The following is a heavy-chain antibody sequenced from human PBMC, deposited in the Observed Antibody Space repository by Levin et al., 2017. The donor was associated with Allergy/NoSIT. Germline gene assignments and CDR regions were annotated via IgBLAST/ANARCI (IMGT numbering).Heavy chain of an antibody. D-gene: IGHD6-6*01. V-gene: IGHV1-2*02. CDR2: IHPDTGDT. J-gene: IGHJ5*02. CDR1: GYTFNDYY. CDR3: AREKISRPRFWFDP. Sequence: GSLRLSCKASGYTFNDYYIHWVRQAPGQGLEWMGWIHPDTGDTNYAQTFRGRVTMTRDTSINTAYVDLTSLRSDDTAVYYCAREKISRPRFWFDPWGQGTLVTVSS.